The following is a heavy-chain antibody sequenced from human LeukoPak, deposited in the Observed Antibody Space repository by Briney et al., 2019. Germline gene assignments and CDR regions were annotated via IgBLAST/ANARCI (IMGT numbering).Heavy chain of an antibody. V-gene: IGHV3-30*02. J-gene: IGHJ4*02. Sequence: GGSLRLSCAASGFTFSSYGMHRVRQAPGKGLEWVAFIRYDGSNKYYADSVKGRFTISRDNSKNTLYLQMNSLRAEDTAVYYCAKAHITGTTGPLDYWGQGTLVTVSS. CDR3: AKAHITGTTGPLDY. D-gene: IGHD1/OR15-1a*01. CDR2: IRYDGSNK. CDR1: GFTFSSYG.